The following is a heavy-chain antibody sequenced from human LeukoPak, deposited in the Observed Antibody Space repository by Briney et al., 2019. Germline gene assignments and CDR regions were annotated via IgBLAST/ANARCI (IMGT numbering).Heavy chain of an antibody. CDR3: AREERGPTDY. CDR2: INHSGST. CDR1: GGSFSGYY. D-gene: IGHD5-24*01. J-gene: IGHJ4*02. V-gene: IGHV4-34*01. Sequence: SETLSLTCAVYGGSFSGYYWSWIRQPPGKGLEWIGEINHSGSTNYNPSLKSRVTISVDTSKNQFSLKLSSVTAADTAVYYCAREERGPTDYWGQGTLVTVSS.